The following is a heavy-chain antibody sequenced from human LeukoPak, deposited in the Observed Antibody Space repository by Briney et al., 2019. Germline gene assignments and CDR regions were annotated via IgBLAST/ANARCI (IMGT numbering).Heavy chain of an antibody. V-gene: IGHV3-20*04. Sequence: PGGSLRLSCAASGFTFDDYGMSWVRQAPGKGLEWVSGINWNGGSTGYADSVKGRFTISRDNAKNSLYLQMNSLRAEDTALYYCARVQSSSWYHYMDVWGKGTTVTVSS. CDR2: INWNGGST. J-gene: IGHJ6*03. CDR1: GFTFDDYG. D-gene: IGHD6-13*01. CDR3: ARVQSSSWYHYMDV.